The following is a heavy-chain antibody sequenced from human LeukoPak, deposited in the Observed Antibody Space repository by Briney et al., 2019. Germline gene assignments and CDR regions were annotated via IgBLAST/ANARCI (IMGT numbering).Heavy chain of an antibody. CDR3: ARGWRNLSPMDV. V-gene: IGHV3-53*01. CDR2: IYSGGST. J-gene: IGHJ6*03. Sequence: GGSLRLSCAASGFTVNSNYMSWVRQAPGKGLEWVSVIYSGGSTYYADSVKGRFTISRDNSKNTLYLQMNSLRAEDTAAYYCARGWRNLSPMDVWGKGTTVTVSS. D-gene: IGHD1-14*01. CDR1: GFTVNSNY.